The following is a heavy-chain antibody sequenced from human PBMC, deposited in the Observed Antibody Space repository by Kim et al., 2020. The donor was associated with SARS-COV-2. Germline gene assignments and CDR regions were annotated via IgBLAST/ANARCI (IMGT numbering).Heavy chain of an antibody. D-gene: IGHD2-15*01. V-gene: IGHV4-34*01. CDR2: INHSGST. CDR3: ARGDIVVVVAAAWVWFDP. CDR1: GGSFSGYY. Sequence: SETLSLTCAVYGGSFSGYYWSWIRQPPGKGLEWIGEINHSGSTNYNPSLKSRVTISVDTSKNQFSLKLSSVTAADTAVYYCARGDIVVVVAAAWVWFDPWGQGTLVTVSS. J-gene: IGHJ5*02.